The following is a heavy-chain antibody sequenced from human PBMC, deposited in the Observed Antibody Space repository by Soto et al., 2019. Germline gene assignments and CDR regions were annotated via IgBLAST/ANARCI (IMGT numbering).Heavy chain of an antibody. CDR1: GFSFSSYA. J-gene: IGHJ4*02. D-gene: IGHD2-2*01. CDR3: ARARLDTPALDF. V-gene: IGHV3-30*09. Sequence: ESGGGVVQPGRSLRLSCAASGFSFSSYAMHWVRQAPGKGLEWVAVISYDGNNKYYADSVKGRFAISRDNSRNTLYLQMNSLRAEDTAVYYCARARLDTPALDFWGQGTLVTVSS. CDR2: ISYDGNNK.